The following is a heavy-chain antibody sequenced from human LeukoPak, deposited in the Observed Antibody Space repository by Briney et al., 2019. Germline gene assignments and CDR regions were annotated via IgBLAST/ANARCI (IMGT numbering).Heavy chain of an antibody. CDR3: ARAYLLDYYYYYGMDV. V-gene: IGHV4-30-4*01. Sequence: SQTLSLTCTVSGGSISSGDYYWSWIRQPPGKGLEWIGCIYYSGSTYYNPSLKSRVTISVDTSKNQFSLKLSSVTAADTAVYYCARAYLLDYYYYYGMDVWGKGTTVTVSS. CDR2: IYYSGST. CDR1: GGSISSGDYY. J-gene: IGHJ6*04.